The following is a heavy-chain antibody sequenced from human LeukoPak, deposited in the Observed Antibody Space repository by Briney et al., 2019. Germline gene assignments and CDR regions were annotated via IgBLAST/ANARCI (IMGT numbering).Heavy chain of an antibody. CDR1: GGTFSSYA. CDR2: IIPIFGTA. J-gene: IGHJ5*02. V-gene: IGHV1-69*01. D-gene: IGHD6-13*01. Sequence: GSSVKVSCKASGGTFSSYAISWVRQAPGQGLEWMGGIIPIFGTANYAQKFQGRVTITADESTSTAYMELSSLRSEDTAVYYCARSTRYSSSPNWFDPWGQGTLVTVSS. CDR3: ARSTRYSSSPNWFDP.